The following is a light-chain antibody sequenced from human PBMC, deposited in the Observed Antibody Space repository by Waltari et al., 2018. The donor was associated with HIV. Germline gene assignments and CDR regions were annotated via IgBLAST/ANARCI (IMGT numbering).Light chain of an antibody. CDR2: WAS. CDR3: QQFYRTPYT. J-gene: IGKJ2*01. V-gene: IGKV4-1*01. CDR1: QTIFYSSNNKNY. Sequence: DIVMTQSPDSLAVSLCERATINCKSSQTIFYSSNNKNYLAWYQQKPGQSPKLLISWASTREFGVPDRFSGSGSGTDFTLTISSLRAEDVAVYYCQQFYRTPYTFGQGTRLEFK.